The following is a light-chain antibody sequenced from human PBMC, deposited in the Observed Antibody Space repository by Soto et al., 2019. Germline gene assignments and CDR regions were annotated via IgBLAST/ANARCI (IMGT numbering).Light chain of an antibody. V-gene: IGKV3-20*01. CDR2: DVS. CDR1: QSVSSSY. J-gene: IGKJ1*01. Sequence: EIVLTQSPGTLSLSPGERATLSCRSSQSVSSSYLAWYQQKPGQAPRLLIYDVSSRATGIPDRFSGRGSGTDFTLTISRLEPEDFSVYYCQQYGSSPTFGQGTKVEIK. CDR3: QQYGSSPT.